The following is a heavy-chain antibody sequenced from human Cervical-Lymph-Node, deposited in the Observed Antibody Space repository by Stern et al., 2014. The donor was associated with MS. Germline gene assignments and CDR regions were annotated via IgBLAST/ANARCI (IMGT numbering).Heavy chain of an antibody. V-gene: IGHV4-59*01. CDR3: ARGGRMATMFY. D-gene: IGHD5-24*01. CDR1: GASFTDYY. Sequence: QLQLQESGPGLVKPSETLSLTCTVAGASFTDYYWSWIRQSPGKGLEWIGYIYSSGSTNYNPSLKSRVIISLDTSKNQFSLKLSAVTAADTAVYYCARGGRMATMFYWGQGNLVIVSS. CDR2: IYSSGST. J-gene: IGHJ4*02.